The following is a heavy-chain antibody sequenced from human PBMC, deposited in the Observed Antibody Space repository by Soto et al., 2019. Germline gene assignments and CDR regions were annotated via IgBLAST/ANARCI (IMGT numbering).Heavy chain of an antibody. CDR1: GGTFGSYA. J-gene: IGHJ6*02. V-gene: IGHV1-69*01. D-gene: IGHD2-2*01. Sequence: QVQLVQSGAEVKKPGSSVKVSCKASGGTFGSYAISWVRQAPGQGLEWMGGIIPIPGTANYAQKFQDRVTIAADESTSTAYMELSSLRSEDTAVYYCARSQGSSTSLEIYYYYYYGMDVWGQGTTVTVSS. CDR2: IIPIPGTA. CDR3: ARSQGSSTSLEIYYYYYYGMDV.